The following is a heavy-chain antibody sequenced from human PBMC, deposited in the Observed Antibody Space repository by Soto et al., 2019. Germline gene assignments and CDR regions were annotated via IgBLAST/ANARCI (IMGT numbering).Heavy chain of an antibody. CDR1: GGTLRSHA. CDR2: NTPLFGSP. V-gene: IGHV1-69*01. J-gene: IGHJ6*02. CDR3: AVTVEIPYYHGRDV. Sequence: QVQLVQSGAEVKKTGSSVGVSCKASGGTLRSHAINWVRQAPGQGLEWMGGNTPLFGSPKYAQNFQGRVTITADESAITADMKLSSLRAEDTAVYCCAVTVEIPYYHGRDVWGQGTPVTVSS. D-gene: IGHD4-4*01.